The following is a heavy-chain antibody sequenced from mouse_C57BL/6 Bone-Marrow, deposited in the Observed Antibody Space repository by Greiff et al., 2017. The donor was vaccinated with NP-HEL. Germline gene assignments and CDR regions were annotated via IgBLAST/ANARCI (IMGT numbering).Heavy chain of an antibody. CDR1: GFTFSDYG. V-gene: IGHV5-17*01. Sequence: EVKLVESGGGLVKPGGSLKLSCAASGFTFSDYGMHWVRQAPEKGLEWVAYISSGSSTIYYADTVKGRFTISRDNAKNTLFLQMTSLRSEDTAMYYCAGNYGNYVDYWGQGTTLTVSS. D-gene: IGHD2-1*01. J-gene: IGHJ2*01. CDR3: AGNYGNYVDY. CDR2: ISSGSSTI.